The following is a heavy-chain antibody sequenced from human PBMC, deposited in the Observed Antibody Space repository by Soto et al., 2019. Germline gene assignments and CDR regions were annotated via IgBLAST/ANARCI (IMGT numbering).Heavy chain of an antibody. J-gene: IGHJ6*02. D-gene: IGHD3-3*01. CDR2: TLYDRSDK. Sequence: QVQLVESGGGVVQPGRSLRLSCAASGFTFSSYAMHWVRQAPGKGLELVAVTLYDRSDKYYADSVKGRFAISRDNSNNRLYLQMNSLRAEDTALQYCARGTITIFVGGNYYDMEVWGPGTTVTVSS. CDR1: GFTFSSYA. V-gene: IGHV3-30*09. CDR3: ARGTITIFVGGNYYDMEV.